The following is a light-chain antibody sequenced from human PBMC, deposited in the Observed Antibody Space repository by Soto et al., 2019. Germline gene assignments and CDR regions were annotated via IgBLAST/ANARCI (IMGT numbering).Light chain of an antibody. J-gene: IGKJ5*01. CDR2: GAS. CDR1: QSVSSSY. Sequence: EIVLTQSPGTPSLSPGERATLSCRASQSVSSSYLAWYQQKPGQAPRLLIYGASSRATGIPDRFSGSGSGTDFTLTISRLEPEDFAVYYCQQYGSSPITFGQGTRWRL. CDR3: QQYGSSPIT. V-gene: IGKV3-20*01.